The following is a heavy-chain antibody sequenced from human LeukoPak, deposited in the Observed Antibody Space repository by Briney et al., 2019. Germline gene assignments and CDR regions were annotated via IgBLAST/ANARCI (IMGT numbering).Heavy chain of an antibody. CDR3: ASLDILTDWVDL. V-gene: IGHV4-34*01. CDR1: GGSFSGYY. D-gene: IGHD3-9*01. Sequence: SETLSLTCAVYGGSFSGYYWSWIRQPPGKGLEWIGETNHSGSTNYNPSLKSRVTISVDTSKNQFSLKLSSVTAADTAVYYCASLDILTDWVDLWGQGILVTVSS. CDR2: TNHSGST. J-gene: IGHJ5*02.